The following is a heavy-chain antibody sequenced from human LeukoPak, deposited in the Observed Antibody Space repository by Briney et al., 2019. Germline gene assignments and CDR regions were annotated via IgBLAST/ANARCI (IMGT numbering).Heavy chain of an antibody. Sequence: GGSLRLSCAASGFTFSTYGMTWVRQAPGKGLEWVSVIYSGGSTYYADSVKGRSTISRDNSKNTLYLQMNSLRAEDTAVYYCARGPTTVTLAYDYWGQGTLVTVSS. V-gene: IGHV3-53*01. CDR1: GFTFSTYG. J-gene: IGHJ4*02. CDR2: IYSGGST. CDR3: ARGPTTVTLAYDY. D-gene: IGHD4-17*01.